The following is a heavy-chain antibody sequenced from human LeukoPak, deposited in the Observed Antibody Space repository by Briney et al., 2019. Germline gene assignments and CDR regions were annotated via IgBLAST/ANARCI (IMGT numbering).Heavy chain of an antibody. CDR1: GVSISSSNSY. J-gene: IGHJ5*02. V-gene: IGHV4-39*01. CDR3: ASVVVVAATPGP. Sequence: PSETLSLTCTVSGVSISSSNSYWGWIRQPPGKGLEWIGSIYYSGNTYYNASLKSQASISIDTSKNQFSLRLTSVTAADTAVYYCASVVVVAATPGPWGQGTLVTVSS. D-gene: IGHD2-15*01. CDR2: IYYSGNT.